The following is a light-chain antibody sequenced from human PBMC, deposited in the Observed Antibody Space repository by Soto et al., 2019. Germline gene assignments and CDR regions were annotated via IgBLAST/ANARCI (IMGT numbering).Light chain of an antibody. V-gene: IGLV2-23*01. CDR1: SSDVGSHNL. CDR2: EAS. J-gene: IGLJ1*01. Sequence: QSVLTQPASVSGSPGQSITISCTGTSSDVGSHNLVSWYQQYPGKAPKVIIFEASKRPSGVANRFSGYKSGNTASLTISGLQAEDEADYYCCSNAAGSTYVFGSGTKLTVL. CDR3: CSNAAGSTYV.